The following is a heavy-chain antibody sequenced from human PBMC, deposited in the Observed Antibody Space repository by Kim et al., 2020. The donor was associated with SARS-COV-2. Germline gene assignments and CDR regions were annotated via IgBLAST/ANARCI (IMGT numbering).Heavy chain of an antibody. J-gene: IGHJ6*02. CDR1: GFTFSSYG. CDR2: IWYDGSNK. Sequence: GGSLRLSCAASGFTFSSYGMHWVRQAPGKGLEWVAVIWYDGSNKYYADSVKGRFTISRDNSKNTLYLQMNSLRAEDTAVYYCARDPGGDCSSTSCYLSYYYYYGMDVWGQGTTVTVSS. CDR3: ARDPGGDCSSTSCYLSYYYYYGMDV. V-gene: IGHV3-33*01. D-gene: IGHD2-2*01.